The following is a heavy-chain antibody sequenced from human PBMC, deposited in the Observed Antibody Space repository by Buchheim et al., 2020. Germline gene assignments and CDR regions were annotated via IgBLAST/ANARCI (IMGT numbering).Heavy chain of an antibody. J-gene: IGHJ4*02. CDR2: VGSGHHT. CDR1: GFSFSPFG. V-gene: IGHV3-21*01. Sequence: VQLVESGGGLVMPGGSLTLSCVTSGFSFSPFGMTWVRQAPGKGLEWVATVGSGHHTFYADLVEGRFTVSRDNARSSVYLQLNSLRAEDTAVYFCARDFSGWSRDYWGQGTL. CDR3: ARDFSGWSRDY. D-gene: IGHD6-19*01.